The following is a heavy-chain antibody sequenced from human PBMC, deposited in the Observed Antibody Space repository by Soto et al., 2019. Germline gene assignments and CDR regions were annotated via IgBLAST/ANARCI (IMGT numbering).Heavy chain of an antibody. CDR1: GGSFSGYY. D-gene: IGHD6-13*01. V-gene: IGHV4-34*01. Sequence: QVQLQQWGAGLLKPSETLSLTCAVYGGSFSGYYWSWIRQPPGKGLEWIGEINHSGSTNYNPSLKSRVTISVDTSKNQFSLKLSSVTAADTAVYYCAREGSSWYSFVKDCAFDIWGQGTMVTVSS. CDR3: AREGSSWYSFVKDCAFDI. CDR2: INHSGST. J-gene: IGHJ3*02.